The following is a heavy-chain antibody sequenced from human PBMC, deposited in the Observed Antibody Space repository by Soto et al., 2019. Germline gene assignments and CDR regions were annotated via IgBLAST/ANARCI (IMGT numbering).Heavy chain of an antibody. D-gene: IGHD5-18*01. CDR2: TRNKANSYTT. Sequence: GGSLRLSCAASGFTFSDHYTDWVRQAPGKGLEWVGRTRNKANSYTTEYAASVKGRFTISRDDSKNSLYPQMNSLKTEDTAVYYCARELRGYSYGLYYFDYWGQGTLVTVSS. J-gene: IGHJ4*02. CDR1: GFTFSDHY. CDR3: ARELRGYSYGLYYFDY. V-gene: IGHV3-72*01.